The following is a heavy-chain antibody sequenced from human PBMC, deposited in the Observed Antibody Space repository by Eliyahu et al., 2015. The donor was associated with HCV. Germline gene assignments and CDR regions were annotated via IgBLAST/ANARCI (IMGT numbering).Heavy chain of an antibody. CDR1: GGXIPTYY. Sequence: QVQLQESGPGLVKPSETLSLTCTVSGGXIPTYYWSWIRQPPGKGLEWIGYIHYSGSTNHTPSLKSRVTISLDTSKNQFSLNLTSVTAADTAVYYCASGGGGIAVAGTGGWFDPWGQGTLVTVSS. D-gene: IGHD6-19*01. CDR2: IHYSGST. J-gene: IGHJ5*02. V-gene: IGHV4-59*01. CDR3: ASGGGGIAVAGTGGWFDP.